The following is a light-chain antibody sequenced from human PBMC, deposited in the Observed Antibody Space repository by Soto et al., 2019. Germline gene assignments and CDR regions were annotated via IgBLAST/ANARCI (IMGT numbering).Light chain of an antibody. CDR1: SSNIGSNY. V-gene: IGLV1-47*02. Sequence: QSVLTQSPSASGTPGQRVTISCSGSSSNIGSNYVYWYRQLPGTAPKLLIYSDTQRPSGVPDRFSGSKSGTSASLAISGLRSEDEADYYCQSYHSGNVVFGGGTKLTVL. J-gene: IGLJ2*01. CDR2: SDT. CDR3: QSYHSGNVV.